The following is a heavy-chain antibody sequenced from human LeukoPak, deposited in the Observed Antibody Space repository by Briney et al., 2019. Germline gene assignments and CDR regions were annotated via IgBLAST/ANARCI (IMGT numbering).Heavy chain of an antibody. CDR1: GFTFSSYS. V-gene: IGHV3-21*01. D-gene: IGHD3-9*01. CDR3: ARDDLRLVTYDY. J-gene: IGHJ4*02. CDR2: ISSSSSYI. Sequence: PGGSLRLSCAASGFTFSSYSMSWVRQAPGKGLEWVSSISSSSSYIYYADSVKGRFTISRDNAKNSLYLQMNSLRAEDTAVYYCARDDLRLVTYDYWGQGTLVTVSS.